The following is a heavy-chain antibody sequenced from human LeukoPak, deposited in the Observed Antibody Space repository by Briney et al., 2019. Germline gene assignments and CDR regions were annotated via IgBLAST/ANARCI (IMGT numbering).Heavy chain of an antibody. V-gene: IGHV3-7*05. Sequence: PGGSLRLSCAASGFTFKRQCTICLRQAPGKGLEWVAIIKTDGSEEDYVDAVKGRFTISRDNAKNCLYLQMNNLRAEDTAVYYCARDWNGSGWPTDYWGQGTLVTVSS. CDR1: GFTFKRQC. CDR3: ARDWNGSGWPTDY. CDR2: IKTDGSEE. J-gene: IGHJ4*02. D-gene: IGHD6-19*01.